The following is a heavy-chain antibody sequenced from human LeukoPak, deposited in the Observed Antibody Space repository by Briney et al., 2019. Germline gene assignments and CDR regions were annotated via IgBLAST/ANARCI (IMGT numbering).Heavy chain of an antibody. V-gene: IGHV3-21*01. CDR3: ARDPLYNWSRYFDL. J-gene: IGHJ2*01. Sequence: GGSLRLSCAASGFTFSAYTMNWVRQAPGKGLEWVSSISSSSSYIYYADSVKGRFTISRDNAKNSLYLQMNGLRAEDTAVYYCARDPLYNWSRYFDLWGRGTLVTVSS. CDR2: ISSSSSYI. CDR1: GFTFSAYT. D-gene: IGHD1-1*01.